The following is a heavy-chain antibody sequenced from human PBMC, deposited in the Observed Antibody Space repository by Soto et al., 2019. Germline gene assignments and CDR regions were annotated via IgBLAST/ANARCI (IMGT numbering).Heavy chain of an antibody. V-gene: IGHV3-23*01. CDR2: ISGSGGST. CDR1: GFTFSSYA. J-gene: IGHJ4*02. CDR3: AKDRSPLFIAAAGTGEFDY. Sequence: GGSLRLSCAASGFTFSSYAMSWVRQAPGKGLEWVSAISGSGGSTYYADSVKGRFTISRDNSKNTLYLQMNSLRAEDTAVYYCAKDRSPLFIAAAGTGEFDYWGQGTLVTVSS. D-gene: IGHD6-13*01.